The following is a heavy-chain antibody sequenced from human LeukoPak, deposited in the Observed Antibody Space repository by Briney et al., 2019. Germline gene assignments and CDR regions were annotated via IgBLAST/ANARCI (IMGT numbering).Heavy chain of an antibody. V-gene: IGHV1-69*02. D-gene: IGHD4-17*01. CDR3: ARAPRTTVTTRGWWFDP. J-gene: IGHJ5*02. CDR2: IIPILGIA. Sequence: SVKVSCKASGGTFSSYTISWVRQAPGQGLEWMGRIIPILGIANYAQKFQGRVTITADKSTSTVYMELSSLRSEDTAVYYCARAPRTTVTTRGWWFDPWGQGTLVTVSS. CDR1: GGTFSSYT.